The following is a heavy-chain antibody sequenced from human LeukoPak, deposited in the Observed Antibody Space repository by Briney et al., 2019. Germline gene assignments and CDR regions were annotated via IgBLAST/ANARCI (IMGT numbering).Heavy chain of an antibody. CDR1: GGSFSGYY. J-gene: IGHJ4*02. D-gene: IGHD3-10*01. Sequence: KPSETLSLTCAVYGGSFSGYYWNWIRQPPGKGLEWIGEINHSGSTNYNPSLKSRVTISVDTSKNQFSLKLRSVTAADTAVYYCARGAYYGSGSYYERGFDYWGQGTLVTVSS. V-gene: IGHV4-34*01. CDR3: ARGAYYGSGSYYERGFDY. CDR2: INHSGST.